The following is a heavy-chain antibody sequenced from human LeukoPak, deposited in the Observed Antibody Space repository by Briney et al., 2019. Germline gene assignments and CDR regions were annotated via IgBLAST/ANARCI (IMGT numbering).Heavy chain of an antibody. Sequence: RGSLRLSCAASGFSFSNYWMTWVRQAPGKGLEWVANIKQDASEKYYVDSVNGRFTISRDNAQNSFYLQMNSLRSEDTAVYYCATVTYYGSGTFDYWGQGTLVTVSS. D-gene: IGHD3-10*01. V-gene: IGHV3-7*03. J-gene: IGHJ4*02. CDR1: GFSFSNYW. CDR2: IKQDASEK. CDR3: ATVTYYGSGTFDY.